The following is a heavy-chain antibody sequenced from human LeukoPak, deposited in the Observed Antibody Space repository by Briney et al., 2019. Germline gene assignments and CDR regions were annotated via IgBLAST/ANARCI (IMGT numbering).Heavy chain of an antibody. CDR3: AKAVAADFFLDY. D-gene: IGHD6-19*01. CDR1: GFTFSIYA. Sequence: GGSLRLSCAASGFTFSIYAMSWVRQAPGKGLEWVSSISGSGGSTYYADSVRGRFTISRDNSKNTLYLQMNSLRAEDTAVYYCAKAVAADFFLDYWGQGTLVTVSS. CDR2: ISGSGGST. V-gene: IGHV3-23*01. J-gene: IGHJ4*02.